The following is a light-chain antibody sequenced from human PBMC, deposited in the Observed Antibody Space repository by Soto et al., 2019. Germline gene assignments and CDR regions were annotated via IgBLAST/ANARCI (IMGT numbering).Light chain of an antibody. V-gene: IGLV2-23*01. CDR1: SSDVGSYNL. CDR2: EDS. Sequence: QSALTQPASVSGSPGQSITISCTGTSSDVGSYNLVSWYQQHPGKAPKLMIYEDSKRPSGVSNRFSGSKSGNTASLTISGLQAEDEADYYCCSNAGRSTHVVFGGGTKLTVL. J-gene: IGLJ2*01. CDR3: CSNAGRSTHVV.